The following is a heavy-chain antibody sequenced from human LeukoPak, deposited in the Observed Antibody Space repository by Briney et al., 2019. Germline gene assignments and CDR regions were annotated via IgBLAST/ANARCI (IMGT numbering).Heavy chain of an antibody. Sequence: GALRLSCAASGFTFSSYWMSWVRQAPGKGLEWVANIMQDGSEKYYVDSVKGRFTISRDNAKNSLYLQMNSLRAEDTAVYYCARDLLLWFGESYNAFDIWGQGTMVTVSS. CDR3: ARDLLLWFGESYNAFDI. CDR2: IMQDGSEK. D-gene: IGHD3-10*01. V-gene: IGHV3-7*01. J-gene: IGHJ3*02. CDR1: GFTFSSYW.